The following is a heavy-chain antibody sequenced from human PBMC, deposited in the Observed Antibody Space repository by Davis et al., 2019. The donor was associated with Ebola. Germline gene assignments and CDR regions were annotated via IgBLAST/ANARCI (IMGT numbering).Heavy chain of an antibody. J-gene: IGHJ4*02. CDR3: ARGLGWGYVLRPSFDY. CDR2: IYYSGIT. D-gene: IGHD5-12*01. CDR1: GGSIISSSSY. V-gene: IGHV4-39*01. Sequence: SETLSLTCTVSGGSIISSSSYWGWIRQPPRKGLEWIGSIYYSGITYYNPSLKSRVTISVDTSKNQFSLKLRSVTAADTAVYYCARGLGWGYVLRPSFDYWGQGTLVTVSS.